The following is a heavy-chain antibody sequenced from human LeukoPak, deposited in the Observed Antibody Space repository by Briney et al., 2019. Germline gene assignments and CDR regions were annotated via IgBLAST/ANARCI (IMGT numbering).Heavy chain of an antibody. J-gene: IGHJ6*02. CDR2: IYGSGST. CDR1: GGSISDYY. V-gene: IGHV4-59*08. Sequence: PSETLSLTCTVSGGSISDYYWSWIRQPPGRGLEWIGYIYGSGSTNFNPSLKSRVTISVDTSKNQFSLKPSSVTAADTAVYYCARRSAGYGSGSYYYGMDVWGQGTTVTVSS. D-gene: IGHD3-10*01. CDR3: ARRSAGYGSGSYYYGMDV.